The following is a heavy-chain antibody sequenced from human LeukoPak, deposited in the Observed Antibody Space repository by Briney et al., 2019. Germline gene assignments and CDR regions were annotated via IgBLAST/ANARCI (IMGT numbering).Heavy chain of an antibody. V-gene: IGHV3-11*06. Sequence: PGGSLRLSCAASGFTFSDYYMSWIRQAPGKGLEWVSYISSSSSYTNYADSVKGRFTISRDNAKNSLYLQMNSLRAEDTAVYYCARLRGTMVRGVIRAWFDPWGQGTLVTVSS. CDR1: GFTFSDYY. D-gene: IGHD3-10*01. CDR2: ISSSSSYT. CDR3: ARLRGTMVRGVIRAWFDP. J-gene: IGHJ5*02.